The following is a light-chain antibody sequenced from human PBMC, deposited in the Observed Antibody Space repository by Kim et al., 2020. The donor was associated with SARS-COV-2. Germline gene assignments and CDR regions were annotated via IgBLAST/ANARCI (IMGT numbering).Light chain of an antibody. V-gene: IGLV2-11*01. CDR3: CSYAGMYFYV. Sequence: LTQPRSVSGSPRQSVTISCTGTSSDVGGYNYVSWYQQHPGKAPKLMIHDVSKRSSGVPDRFSGSKSGNTASLTIPGLQAEDESDYYCCSYAGMYFYV. CDR1: SSDVGGYNY. CDR2: DVS. J-gene: IGLJ1*01.